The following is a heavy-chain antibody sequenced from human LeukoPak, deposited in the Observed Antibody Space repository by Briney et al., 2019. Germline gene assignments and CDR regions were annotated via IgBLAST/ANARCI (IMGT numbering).Heavy chain of an antibody. CDR3: ARLYYYYDILTGYARTHYFDY. D-gene: IGHD3-9*01. Sequence: SETLSLTCAVYGGSFSGYYWSWIRQPPGKGLEWIGEINHSGSTNYNPSLKSRVTISVDTSKNQFPLKLSSVTAADTAVYYCARLYYYYDILTGYARTHYFDYWGQGTLVTVSS. V-gene: IGHV4-34*01. CDR2: INHSGST. CDR1: GGSFSGYY. J-gene: IGHJ4*02.